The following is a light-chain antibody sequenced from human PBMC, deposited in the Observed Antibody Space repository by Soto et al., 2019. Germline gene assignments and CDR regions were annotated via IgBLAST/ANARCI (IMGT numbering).Light chain of an antibody. J-gene: IGLJ3*02. CDR2: EVN. CDR1: SGDVGAYNY. Sequence: QSVLTQSPSASASPGQSVTISCTGSSGDVGAYNYVSWYQQHPGKAPKLIIYEVNKRPSGVPDRFSGSKSGITASLTVSGLQADDEADYNCGAHAGSNTSVFRGGTKIT. V-gene: IGLV2-8*01. CDR3: GAHAGSNTSV.